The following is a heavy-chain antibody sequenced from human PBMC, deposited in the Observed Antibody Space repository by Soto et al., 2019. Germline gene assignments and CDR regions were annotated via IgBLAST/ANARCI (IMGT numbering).Heavy chain of an antibody. D-gene: IGHD6-19*01. V-gene: IGHV3-21*01. Sequence: VQLVESGGGLVKPGGSLRLSCVASGFTFSSYRMNWVRQAPGKGLEWVSSISSSSSYIYFADAVRGRFTISRDNAKNSVYLQMNSLRAEDTAVYYCAREAEGIVVSRNFDLWGQGTLVTVSS. J-gene: IGHJ5*02. CDR1: GFTFSSYR. CDR3: AREAEGIVVSRNFDL. CDR2: ISSSSSYI.